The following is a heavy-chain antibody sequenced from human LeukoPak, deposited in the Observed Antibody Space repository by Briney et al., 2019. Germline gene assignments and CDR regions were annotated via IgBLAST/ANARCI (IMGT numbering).Heavy chain of an antibody. Sequence: SVNVSCKASGGTFSSYAISWVRQAPGQGLEWMGRIIPIFGTANYAQKFQGRVTITTDGSTSTAYMELSSLRSEDTAVYYCARDTSSSFYWFDPWGQGTLVTVSS. D-gene: IGHD6-6*01. V-gene: IGHV1-69*05. CDR2: IIPIFGTA. J-gene: IGHJ5*02. CDR1: GGTFSSYA. CDR3: ARDTSSSFYWFDP.